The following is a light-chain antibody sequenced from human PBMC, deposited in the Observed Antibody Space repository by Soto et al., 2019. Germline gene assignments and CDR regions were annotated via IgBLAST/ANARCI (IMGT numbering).Light chain of an antibody. CDR3: HKFNSAPWT. Sequence: DIQMTQSPSSLSASVGDRVTITCRASQGIGNYLAWFQQKPGKVPKLLIYAASTLQSGVPSRFSGSGFGTDFTLTISSLQPEDVATYYCHKFNSAPWTFGQGTTVEIK. CDR1: QGIGNY. V-gene: IGKV1-27*01. CDR2: AAS. J-gene: IGKJ1*01.